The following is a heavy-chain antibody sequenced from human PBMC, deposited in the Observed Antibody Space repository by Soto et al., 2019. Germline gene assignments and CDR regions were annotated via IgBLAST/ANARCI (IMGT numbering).Heavy chain of an antibody. Sequence: GGSLRLSCAASGFTFSSYAMSWVRQAPGKGLEWVSAISGSGGSTYYADSVKGRFTISRDNSENTLYLQMNSLRAEDTAVYYCAKPPAGVGATHGPFDYWGQGTLVTVSS. CDR3: AKPPAGVGATHGPFDY. J-gene: IGHJ4*02. V-gene: IGHV3-23*01. CDR2: ISGSGGST. CDR1: GFTFSSYA. D-gene: IGHD1-26*01.